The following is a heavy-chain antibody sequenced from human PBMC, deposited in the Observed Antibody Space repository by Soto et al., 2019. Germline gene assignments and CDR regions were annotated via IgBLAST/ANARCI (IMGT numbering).Heavy chain of an antibody. V-gene: IGHV3-33*01. CDR1: GFTFRTYG. D-gene: IGHD1-26*01. CDR2: IWYDASNK. CDR3: ARGRVDGGELDL. Sequence: VQLVESGGGVVQPGRYLRLSCAASGFTFRTYGMYWVSQAPGKGLEWVAVIWYDASNKYYADSVKGRFTISRDNSENTLYLQMNRLRAEDTAVYYCARGRVDGGELDLWGQGTLVNVSS. J-gene: IGHJ4*02.